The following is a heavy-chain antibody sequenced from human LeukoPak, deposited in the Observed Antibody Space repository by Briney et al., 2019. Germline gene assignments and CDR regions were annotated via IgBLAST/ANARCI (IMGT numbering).Heavy chain of an antibody. J-gene: IGHJ4*02. Sequence: PGGSLRLSCAASGFTFSTYAMTWVRQAPGKGLEWVSAVSGTAGSTYYADSVKGRFTISRDNSENTLYLQMNSLRAEDTAVYYCAKIRTPYCGDYGADYWGQGTLVTVSS. D-gene: IGHD4-17*01. CDR2: VSGTAGST. CDR1: GFTFSTYA. V-gene: IGHV3-23*01. CDR3: AKIRTPYCGDYGADY.